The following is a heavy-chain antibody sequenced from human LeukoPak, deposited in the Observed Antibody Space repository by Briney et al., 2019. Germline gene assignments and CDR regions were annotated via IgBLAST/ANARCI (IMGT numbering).Heavy chain of an antibody. CDR2: ISSSSSYI. CDR3: AKDLDVVTSGTTQGKDYDFWSGPGNRWGYFDY. D-gene: IGHD3-3*01. V-gene: IGHV3-21*01. J-gene: IGHJ4*02. CDR1: GFTFSSYS. Sequence: PGGSLRLSCAASGFTFSSYSMNWVRQAPGKGLEWVSSISSSSSYIYYADSVKGRFTISRDNAKNSLYLQMNSLRAEDTAVYYCAKDLDVVTSGTTQGKDYDFWSGPGNRWGYFDYWGQGTLVTVSS.